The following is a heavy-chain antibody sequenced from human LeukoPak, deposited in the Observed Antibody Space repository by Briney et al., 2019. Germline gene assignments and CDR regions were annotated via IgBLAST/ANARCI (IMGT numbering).Heavy chain of an antibody. CDR1: RFTFSSYD. J-gene: IGHJ6*02. CDR3: ARDLRFYGMDV. D-gene: IGHD5/OR15-5a*01. V-gene: IGHV3-13*01. Sequence: GGSLRLSCAASRFTFSSYDMHWVRQATGKGLEWVSAIGTAGDTYYPGSVKGRFTISRENAKNSLYLQMNSLRAGDTAVYYCARDLRFYGMDVWGQGTTVTVSS. CDR2: IGTAGDT.